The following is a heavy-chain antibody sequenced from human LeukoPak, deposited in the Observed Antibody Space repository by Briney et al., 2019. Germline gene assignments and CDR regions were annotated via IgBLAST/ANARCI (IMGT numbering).Heavy chain of an antibody. CDR3: ARGRIVVVVAGGQRRYFDL. D-gene: IGHD2-15*01. Sequence: SETLSLTCAVYGGSFSGHYWSWIRQPPGKGLEWIGEINHSGSTNYNPSLKSRVTISVDTSKNQFSLKLSSVTAADTAVYYCARGRIVVVVAGGQRRYFDLWGRGTLVTVSS. CDR1: GGSFSGHY. V-gene: IGHV4-34*01. CDR2: INHSGST. J-gene: IGHJ2*01.